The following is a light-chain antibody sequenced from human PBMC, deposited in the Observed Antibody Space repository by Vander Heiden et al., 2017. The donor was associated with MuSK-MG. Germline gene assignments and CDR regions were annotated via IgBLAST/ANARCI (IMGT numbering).Light chain of an antibody. V-gene: IGKV1-39*01. J-gene: IGKJ2*01. CDR1: QSISSY. CDR2: AAS. Sequence: DIQMTQSPSSLSASVGDRVTITCRASQSISSYLNWYQQKPGIAPKLLIYAASSLQSGVPSRFSGSGSGTDFTLTISRLQPEDFATYYCQQCESKAYTLGQGTKLEIK. CDR3: QQCESKAYT.